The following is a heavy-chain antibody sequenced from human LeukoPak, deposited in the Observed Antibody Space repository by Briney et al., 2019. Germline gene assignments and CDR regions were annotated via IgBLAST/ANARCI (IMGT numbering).Heavy chain of an antibody. Sequence: ASVKVSCKASGYTFTGYYMHWVRQAPGQGLEWMGWINPNSGGTNYAQKFQGRVTMTRDTSISTAYMELSRLRSDDTAVYYCANDILTGYYKGGFDYWGQETRSPSPQ. CDR3: ANDILTGYYKGGFDY. V-gene: IGHV1-2*02. CDR2: INPNSGGT. CDR1: GYTFTGYY. D-gene: IGHD3-9*01. J-gene: IGHJ4*02.